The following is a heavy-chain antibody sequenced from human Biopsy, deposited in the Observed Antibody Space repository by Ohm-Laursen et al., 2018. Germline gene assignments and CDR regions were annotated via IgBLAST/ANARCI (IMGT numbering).Heavy chain of an antibody. Sequence: SLRLSCAASGFTFRTYGMHWVRQAPGKGLGWVSAIRSTGGSTYYANSVKGRFTISRDNSKNILFLQVNNLRAGDTAIYYCTKADDFWSPEGYYYYFSGMDVWGQGTTVTVSS. CDR1: GFTFRTYG. D-gene: IGHD3-3*01. J-gene: IGHJ6*02. CDR3: TKADDFWSPEGYYYYFSGMDV. CDR2: IRSTGGST. V-gene: IGHV3-23*01.